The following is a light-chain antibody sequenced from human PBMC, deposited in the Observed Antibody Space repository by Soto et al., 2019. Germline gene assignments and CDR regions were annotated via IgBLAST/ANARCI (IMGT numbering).Light chain of an antibody. CDR2: DVS. CDR1: SSDVGGYNY. V-gene: IGLV2-14*01. CDR3: SSYTSSSTFWV. J-gene: IGLJ3*02. Sequence: QSALTQPASVSGSPGQSITISCTGTSSDVGGYNYVSWYQQHPGKAPKLMIYDVSNRPSGVSNRFSGSKSGNTASLTISGIQAEDEADYDCSSYTSSSTFWVFGGGTKLTVL.